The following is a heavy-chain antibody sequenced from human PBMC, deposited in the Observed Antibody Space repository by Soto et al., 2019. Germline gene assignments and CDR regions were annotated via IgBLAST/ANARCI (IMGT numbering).Heavy chain of an antibody. CDR2: IYYSGST. CDR3: ACIFSGGYGYGFYYYGMDV. J-gene: IGHJ6*02. D-gene: IGHD5-18*01. V-gene: IGHV4-39*01. Sequence: SDTLSLTCTVSGGSIPIISYYCGWIRQPPGKELEWIERIYYSGSTNYNPSLKSRVTISVDTSMNQFSLKLISVTAADTSVYYCACIFSGGYGYGFYYYGMDVWGQGTTVS. CDR1: GGSIPIISYY.